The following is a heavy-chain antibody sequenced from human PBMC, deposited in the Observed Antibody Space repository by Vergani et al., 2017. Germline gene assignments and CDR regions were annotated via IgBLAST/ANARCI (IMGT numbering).Heavy chain of an antibody. J-gene: IGHJ3*02. CDR2: IYYSGST. CDR1: GGSISSYY. Sequence: QVQLQESGPGLVKPSETLSLTCTVSGGSISSYYWSWIRQPPGKGLEWIGYIYYSGSTNYKPPPKSRVTISVDTSKNQFSLKLSSVTAADTAVYYCAILAVAGSYDAFDIWGQGTMVTVSS. V-gene: IGHV4-59*01. D-gene: IGHD6-19*01. CDR3: AILAVAGSYDAFDI.